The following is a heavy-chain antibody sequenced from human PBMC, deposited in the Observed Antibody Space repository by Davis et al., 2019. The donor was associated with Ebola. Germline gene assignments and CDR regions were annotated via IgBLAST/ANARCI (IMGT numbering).Heavy chain of an antibody. V-gene: IGHV4-61*01. CDR2: IYYSGST. D-gene: IGHD5-18*01. CDR3: ARENVDTNWLDP. J-gene: IGHJ5*02. CDR1: GGSVSNGNYY. Sequence: PGGSLRLSCSVSGGSVSNGNYYWSWIRQPPGKGLEWLGYIYYSGSTNYSPSLKSRVTISVDTSKNQFSLRLSSVTAADTALYYCARENVDTNWLDPWGQGTLVTVSS.